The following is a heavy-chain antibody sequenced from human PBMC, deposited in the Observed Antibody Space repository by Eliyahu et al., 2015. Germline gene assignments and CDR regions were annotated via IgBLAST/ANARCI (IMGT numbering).Heavy chain of an antibody. J-gene: IGHJ4*02. CDR2: IWYDGSNK. V-gene: IGHV3-33*01. D-gene: IGHD3-10*01. CDR1: GFPFSXXG. CDR3: ARDGEGLLWFGDPQDY. Sequence: QVQLVESGGGVVQPGXSLXLXCAASGFPFSXXGXHWARQAPGKGLGWVAVIWYDGSNKXYADSVKGRFTISRDNSKNTLYLQMNSLRAEDTAVYYCARDGEGLLWFGDPQDYWGQGTLVTVSS.